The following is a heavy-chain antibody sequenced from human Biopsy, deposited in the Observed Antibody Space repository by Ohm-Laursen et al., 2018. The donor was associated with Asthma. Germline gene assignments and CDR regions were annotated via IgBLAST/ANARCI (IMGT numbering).Heavy chain of an antibody. CDR2: IDWEDDK. D-gene: IGHD3-16*01. CDR1: GFSLTTSGMC. J-gene: IGHJ3*01. CDR3: ARIIGPGSNALDF. Sequence: TQTLTLTSTFSGFSLTTSGMCVSWIRQPPGKALEWLALIDWEDDKYYTTSLKTRITISKDTSKNQVVLTMTNMDPADTATYYCARIIGPGSNALDFWGHGTLVTVSS. V-gene: IGHV2-70*01.